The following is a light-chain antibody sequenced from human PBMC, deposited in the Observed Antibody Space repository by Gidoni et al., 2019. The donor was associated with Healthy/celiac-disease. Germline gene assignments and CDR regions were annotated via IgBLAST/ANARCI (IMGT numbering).Light chain of an antibody. Sequence: DIQMTQSPSTLSASVGDRVTITCRASQSISSWLAWYQQKPGKAPKLLIYKASSLESGVPSRFSGSGSGTEFTLTISSLQPDDFATYYCQQYNSYSYTFXXXTKLDIK. J-gene: IGKJ2*01. V-gene: IGKV1-5*03. CDR3: QQYNSYSYT. CDR1: QSISSW. CDR2: KAS.